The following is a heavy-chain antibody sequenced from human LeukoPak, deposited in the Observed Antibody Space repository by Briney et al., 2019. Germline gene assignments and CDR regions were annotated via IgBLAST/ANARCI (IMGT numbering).Heavy chain of an antibody. CDR3: ARARFVVVVAATELDAFDI. CDR2: INHSGST. J-gene: IGHJ3*02. Sequence: SETLSLTCAVYGVSFSGYYWSWIRQPPGKGLEWIGEINHSGSTNYNPSLKSRVTISVDTSKNQFSLKLSSVTAADTAVYYCARARFVVVVAATELDAFDIWGQGAMVTVSS. V-gene: IGHV4-34*01. D-gene: IGHD2-15*01. CDR1: GVSFSGYY.